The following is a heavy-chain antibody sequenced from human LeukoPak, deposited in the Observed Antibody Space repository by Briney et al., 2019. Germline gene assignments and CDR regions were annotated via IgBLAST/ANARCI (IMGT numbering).Heavy chain of an antibody. V-gene: IGHV1-8*01. CDR2: MNPNSGNT. J-gene: IGHJ4*02. D-gene: IGHD1-26*01. CDR3: ARGTLVAVRSVEATSLGY. Sequence: ASVKVSCKASGYTFTSYDINWVRQASGQGFEWMGWMNPNSGNTGYAQKFQGRVTMTRNTSISTAYMELSSLRSEDTAVYYCARGTLVAVRSVEATSLGYWGQGTLVTVSS. CDR1: GYTFTSYD.